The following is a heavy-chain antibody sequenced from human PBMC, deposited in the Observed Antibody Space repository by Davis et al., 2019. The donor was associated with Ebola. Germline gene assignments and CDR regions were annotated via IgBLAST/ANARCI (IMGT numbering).Heavy chain of an antibody. CDR3: ARDNVRWSSHEPFDY. CDR1: GFTFSSYW. D-gene: IGHD1-26*01. V-gene: IGHV3-48*02. J-gene: IGHJ4*02. Sequence: PGGSLRLSCAASGFTFSSYWMSWVRQAPGKGLEWVSYISSSSSTIYYADSVKGRFTISRDNAKNSLYLQMNSLRDEDTAVYYCARDNVRWSSHEPFDYWGQGTLVTVSS. CDR2: ISSSSSTI.